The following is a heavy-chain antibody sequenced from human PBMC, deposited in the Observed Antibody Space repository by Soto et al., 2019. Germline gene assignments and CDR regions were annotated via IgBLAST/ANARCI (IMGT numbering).Heavy chain of an antibody. J-gene: IGHJ4*02. V-gene: IGHV4-31*03. CDR2: IFYSGST. D-gene: IGHD2-15*01. Sequence: QVQLQESGPGLVKPSQTLSLTCTVSGGSISSGGYYWSWIRQHPGKGLEWIGYIFYSGSTYYNPSLKSRVTISVDTSKNQFPLRRGFVTAADPALFYWASAPGAYSNYGGQGTRVPVSS. CDR3: ASAPGAYSNY. CDR1: GGSISSGGYY.